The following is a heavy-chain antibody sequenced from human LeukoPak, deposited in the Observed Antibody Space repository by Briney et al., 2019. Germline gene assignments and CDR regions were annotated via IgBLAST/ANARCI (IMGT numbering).Heavy chain of an antibody. CDR2: IKEDGGER. CDR1: GFTFTTYT. J-gene: IGHJ4*02. D-gene: IGHD2-8*02. V-gene: IGHV3-7*01. Sequence: PGGSLRLSCAASGFTFTTYTMTWVRQAPGKGLEWVANIKEDGGERNYVDSAEGRFAISRDNAKNSVYLQMNSLRVEDTAVYYCAREYWGVDYWGQGTLVTVSS. CDR3: AREYWGVDY.